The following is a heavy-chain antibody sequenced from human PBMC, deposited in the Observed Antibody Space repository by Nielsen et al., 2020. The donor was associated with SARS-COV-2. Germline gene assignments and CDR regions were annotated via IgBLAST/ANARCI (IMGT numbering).Heavy chain of an antibody. D-gene: IGHD4-11*01. J-gene: IGHJ4*02. CDR2: ISSSGTNI. CDR1: GISLKTYE. V-gene: IGHV3-48*03. CDR3: LTYSTY. Sequence: GESLKISCVGSGISLKTYEMNWVRQAPGKGLEWISYISSSGTNIHYADSVKGRFTISRDNAQNSLYLQTNGLRAEDTAIYYCLTYSTYWGQGTLVTVSS.